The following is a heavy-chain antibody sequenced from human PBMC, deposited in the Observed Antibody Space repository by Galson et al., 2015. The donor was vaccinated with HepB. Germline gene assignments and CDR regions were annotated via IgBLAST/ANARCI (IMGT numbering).Heavy chain of an antibody. Sequence: SLRLSCAASGFTFSSYAMSWVRQAPGKGLEWVSGISGSGTRTHYADSVRGRFTISRDNSKNALYLQMSSLRAEHYYFYGMDVWGQGTTVSVSS. V-gene: IGHV3-23*01. CDR2: ISGSGTRT. CDR1: GFTFSSYA. J-gene: IGHJ6*02. CDR3: DV.